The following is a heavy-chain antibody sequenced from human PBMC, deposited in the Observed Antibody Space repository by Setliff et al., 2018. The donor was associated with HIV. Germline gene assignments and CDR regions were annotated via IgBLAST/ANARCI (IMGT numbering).Heavy chain of an antibody. CDR1: GGSVSLYY. CDR2: LFTSGKT. D-gene: IGHD3-3*01. J-gene: IGHJ6*03. V-gene: IGHV4-4*07. Sequence: SETLSLTCTVSGGSVSLYYWNWMRQPVGKGLEWIGRLFTSGKTIFSPSLKSRVSMSLDTSKNAVSLKLDSVTAGDSAVYFCARDLFNEWQGHYYYYMDVWGKGTTVTVSS. CDR3: ARDLFNEWQGHYYYYMDV.